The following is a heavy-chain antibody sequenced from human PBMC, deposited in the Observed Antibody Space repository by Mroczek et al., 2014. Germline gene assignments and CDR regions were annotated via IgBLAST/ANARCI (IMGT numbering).Heavy chain of an antibody. Sequence: VQLLETGSGLVKPSQTLSLTCAVSGGSISSGGYSWSWIRQPPGKGLEWIGYIYHSGSTYYNPSLKSRVTISVDRSKNQFSLKLSSVTAADTAVYYCARRGGAYWYFDLVGPWHPGHCLL. CDR1: GGSISSGGYS. CDR2: IYHSGST. D-gene: IGHD1-26*01. V-gene: IGHV4-30-2*01. CDR3: ARRGGAYWYFDL. J-gene: IGHJ2*01.